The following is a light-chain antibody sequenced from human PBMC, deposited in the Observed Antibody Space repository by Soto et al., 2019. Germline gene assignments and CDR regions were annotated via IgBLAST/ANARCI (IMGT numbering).Light chain of an antibody. CDR2: GAS. CDR1: HSISSSH. J-gene: IGKJ1*01. CDR3: QQYGSSPLWA. V-gene: IGKV3-20*01. Sequence: EFVLTQSPGTLSLSPGERATLSCRASHSISSSHLAWYQQKPGQAPSLLIYGASSRATGIPDRFSGSGSGTDFTLTISRLEPEDFAVYYCQQYGSSPLWAFGQGTKVDIK.